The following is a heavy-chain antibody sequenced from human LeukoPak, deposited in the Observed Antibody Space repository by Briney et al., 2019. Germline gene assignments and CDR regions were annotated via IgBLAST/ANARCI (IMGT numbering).Heavy chain of an antibody. D-gene: IGHD2-15*01. CDR1: GFTFSSYS. Sequence: GGSLRLSCAASGFTFSSYSMNWVRQAPGKGLEWDSSISTSSSYIYYPDSVKGRFTISRHNAKNSLYLQMNILRAGDTAVYYCAKINRRYCSGGSCPDDYYYFDYWGQGTLVTVSS. CDR2: ISTSSSYI. J-gene: IGHJ4*02. CDR3: AKINRRYCSGGSCPDDYYYFDY. V-gene: IGHV3-21*01.